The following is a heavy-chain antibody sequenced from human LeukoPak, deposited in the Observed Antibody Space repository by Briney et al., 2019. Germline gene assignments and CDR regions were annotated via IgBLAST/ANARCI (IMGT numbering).Heavy chain of an antibody. CDR1: GFTLSSYG. Sequence: GGSLRLSCAASGFTLSSYGMHWVRQAPGKGLEWVAVIWYDGSNKYYADSVKGRFTISRDNPKNTLYLQMNSLRAEDTAVYYCARGLRAYYYDSSGYFDYWGQGTLVTVSS. CDR2: IWYDGSNK. D-gene: IGHD3-22*01. V-gene: IGHV3-33*01. J-gene: IGHJ4*02. CDR3: ARGLRAYYYDSSGYFDY.